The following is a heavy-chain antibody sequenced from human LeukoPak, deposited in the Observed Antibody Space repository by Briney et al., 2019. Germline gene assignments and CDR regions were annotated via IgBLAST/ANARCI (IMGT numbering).Heavy chain of an antibody. CDR2: IIPILGIA. D-gene: IGHD3-22*01. CDR1: GGTFSSCA. Sequence: SVKVSCKASGGTFSSCAISWVRQAPGQGLEWMGRIIPILGIANYAQKFQGRVTITADKSTSTAYMELSSLRSEDTAVYYCARDWTFYYYDSSGYSNWFDPWGQGTLVTVSS. CDR3: ARDWTFYYYDSSGYSNWFDP. J-gene: IGHJ5*02. V-gene: IGHV1-69*04.